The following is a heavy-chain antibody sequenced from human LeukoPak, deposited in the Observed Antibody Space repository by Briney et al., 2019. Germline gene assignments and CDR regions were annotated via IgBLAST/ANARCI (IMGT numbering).Heavy chain of an antibody. Sequence: GGSLRLSCAASGLTFSRNWMHWVRQAPGKGLVWVSRIKHDGSGTTYADSVKGRFTIPRDNAKNTVYLHMNSLRAEDTAVYYCARDINYGMDVWGQGTTVTVSS. V-gene: IGHV3-74*03. CDR3: ARDINYGMDV. J-gene: IGHJ6*02. CDR1: GLTFSRNW. CDR2: IKHDGSGT.